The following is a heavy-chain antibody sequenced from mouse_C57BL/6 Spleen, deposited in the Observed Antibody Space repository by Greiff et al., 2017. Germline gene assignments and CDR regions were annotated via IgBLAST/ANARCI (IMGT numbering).Heavy chain of an antibody. CDR1: GYTFTSYW. Sequence: QVQLQQPGAELVRPGSSVKLSCKASGYTFTSYWMHWVKQRPIQGLEWIGNIDPSDSETHYNQKFKDKATLTVDKSTSTAYMQLSSLTSEDSAVYYCARGTESLDYWGQGTTLTVSS. CDR3: ARGTESLDY. D-gene: IGHD3-3*01. J-gene: IGHJ2*01. V-gene: IGHV1-52*01. CDR2: IDPSDSET.